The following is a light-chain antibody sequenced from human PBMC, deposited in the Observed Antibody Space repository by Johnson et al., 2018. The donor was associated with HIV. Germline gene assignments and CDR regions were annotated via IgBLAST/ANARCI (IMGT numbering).Light chain of an antibody. CDR3: GTWDTSLSGGGV. V-gene: IGLV1-51*02. J-gene: IGLJ1*01. CDR2: ENN. Sequence: QSVLTQPPSVSAAPGQKVTISCSGSSSNIGNNYVSWYQQLPGTAPKLLIYENNKRPSGIPDRFSGSKSGTSATLGITGLQTGDEADYYCGTWDTSLSGGGVFVTGTTVTVL. CDR1: SSNIGNNY.